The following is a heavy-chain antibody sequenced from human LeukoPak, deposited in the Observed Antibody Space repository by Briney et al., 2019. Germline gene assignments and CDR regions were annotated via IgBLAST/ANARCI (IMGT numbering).Heavy chain of an antibody. D-gene: IGHD3-22*01. Sequence: GALRLFCAASGVTFSGSAIALVRQAFRKGLGWVGRIRSKANSYAIAYAASVKGRFTISRDDSKNTAYLQMNSLKTEDTAVYYCATDFYDITWGQGTLVTVSS. CDR3: ATDFYDIT. J-gene: IGHJ5*02. CDR2: IRSKANSYAI. V-gene: IGHV3-73*01. CDR1: GVTFSGSA.